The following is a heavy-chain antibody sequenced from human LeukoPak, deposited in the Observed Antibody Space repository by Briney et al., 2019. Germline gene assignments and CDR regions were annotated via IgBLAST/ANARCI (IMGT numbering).Heavy chain of an antibody. V-gene: IGHV1-46*01. J-gene: IGHJ4*02. CDR1: GYTFTSYY. Sequence: ASVKVSCKASGYTFTSYYMHWVRQAPGQGLEWMGIINPSGGSTSYAQKFQGRVTMTRDTSTSTVYMELSSLRSEDTAVYYCARSYYDFWSVYYALYFDYWGQGTLVTVSS. CDR3: ARSYYDFWSVYYALYFDY. D-gene: IGHD3-3*01. CDR2: INPSGGST.